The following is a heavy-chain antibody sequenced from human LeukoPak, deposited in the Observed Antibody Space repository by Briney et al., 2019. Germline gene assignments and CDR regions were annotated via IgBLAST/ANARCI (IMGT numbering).Heavy chain of an antibody. Sequence: GGSLRLSCAASGFTFSSYAMSWVRQAPGKGLEWVSAISGSGGSTYYAGSVKGRFTISRDNSKNTLYLQMNSLRAEDTAVYYCAKTPVYYYGSGRRDYFFDYWGQGTLVTVSS. CDR2: ISGSGGST. D-gene: IGHD3-10*01. J-gene: IGHJ4*02. CDR1: GFTFSSYA. V-gene: IGHV3-23*01. CDR3: AKTPVYYYGSGRRDYFFDY.